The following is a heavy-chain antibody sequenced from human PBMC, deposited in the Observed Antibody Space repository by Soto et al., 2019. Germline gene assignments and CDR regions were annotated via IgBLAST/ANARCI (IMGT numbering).Heavy chain of an antibody. CDR1: GGSISSYY. V-gene: IGHV4-4*07. Sequence: ETLSLTCTVSGGSISSYYWSWIRQPAGKGLEWIGRIYTSGSTNYNPSLKSRVTMSVDTSKNQFSLKLSSVTAADTAVYYCAREYYGSGSYYYYYYGMDVWGQGTTVTVSS. D-gene: IGHD3-10*01. CDR2: IYTSGST. J-gene: IGHJ6*02. CDR3: AREYYGSGSYYYYYYGMDV.